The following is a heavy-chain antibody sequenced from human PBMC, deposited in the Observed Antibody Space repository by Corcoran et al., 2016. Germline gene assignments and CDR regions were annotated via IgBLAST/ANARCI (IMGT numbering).Heavy chain of an antibody. Sequence: QVQLVQSGAEVKKPGASVKVSCKASGYTFTSYGISWVRQAPGQGLEWMGWISAYNGNTNYAQKLQGRVTMTTDTSTSTAYMELRSLTSDDTAVYYCSRDWSSTSCYSGAGYYYDGMDVCGQGTTVTVSS. J-gene: IGHJ6*02. CDR1: GYTFTSYG. CDR3: SRDWSSTSCYSGAGYYYDGMDV. V-gene: IGHV1-18*01. D-gene: IGHD2-2*01. CDR2: ISAYNGNT.